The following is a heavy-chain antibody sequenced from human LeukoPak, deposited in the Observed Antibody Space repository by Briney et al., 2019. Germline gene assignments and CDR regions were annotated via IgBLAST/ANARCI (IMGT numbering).Heavy chain of an antibody. J-gene: IGHJ3*02. CDR3: ATSGPPPPAFDI. Sequence: ASVKVSCKASGYIFTSYYMYWVRQAPGQGLEWMGWINPNSGGTNYAQKFQGRVTMTRDTSISTAYMELSRLRSDDTAVYYCATSGPPPPAFDIWGQGTMVTVSS. CDR2: INPNSGGT. CDR1: GYIFTSYY. D-gene: IGHD1-26*01. V-gene: IGHV1-2*02.